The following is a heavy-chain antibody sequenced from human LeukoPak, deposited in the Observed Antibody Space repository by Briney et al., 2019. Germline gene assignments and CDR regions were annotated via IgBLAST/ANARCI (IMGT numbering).Heavy chain of an antibody. J-gene: IGHJ4*02. CDR1: GYTFTSYY. V-gene: IGHV1-46*01. CDR3: ARDWGGGVERDIVVVPSELDY. Sequence: GASVKVSCKASGYTFTSYYMHWVRQAPGQGLEWMGIINPSGGSTSYAQKFQGRVTMTRDTSTSTVYMELSSLRSEDTAVYYCARDWGGGVERDIVVVPSELDYWGQGTLVTVSS. D-gene: IGHD2-2*01. CDR2: INPSGGST.